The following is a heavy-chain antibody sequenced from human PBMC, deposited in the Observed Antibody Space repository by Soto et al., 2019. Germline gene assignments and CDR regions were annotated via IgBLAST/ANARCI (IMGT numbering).Heavy chain of an antibody. Sequence: SETLSLTCIVSGGSISSDYCTWIRQPPGKGLEWMGYIYYSGSTYYNPSLKSRVTISVDTSKNQFSLKLSSVTAAVTAVYYCARERSSNYYFDYWGQGTLVTVSS. J-gene: IGHJ4*02. CDR3: ARERSSNYYFDY. CDR2: IYYSGST. V-gene: IGHV4-59*06. CDR1: GGSISSDY.